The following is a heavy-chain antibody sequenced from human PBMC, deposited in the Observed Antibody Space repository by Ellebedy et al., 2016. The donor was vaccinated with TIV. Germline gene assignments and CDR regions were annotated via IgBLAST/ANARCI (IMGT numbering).Heavy chain of an antibody. V-gene: IGHV4-61*01. J-gene: IGHJ4*02. CDR1: GGSISSSSYY. D-gene: IGHD4-17*01. CDR2: IYYSGST. Sequence: MPSETLSLTCTVSGGSISSSSYYWSWIRQPPGKGLEWIGYIYYSGSTNYNPSLKSRVTISVDTSKNQFSLKLSSVTAADTAVYYCARVADYVVDYWGQGTLVTVFS. CDR3: ARVADYVVDY.